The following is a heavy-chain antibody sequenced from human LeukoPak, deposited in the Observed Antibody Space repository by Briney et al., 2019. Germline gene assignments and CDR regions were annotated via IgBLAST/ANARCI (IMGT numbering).Heavy chain of an antibody. Sequence: GESLKISCKGSGYSFTSYWIGWVRQMPGKGLEWMGIIYPGDSDTRYSPSFQGQVTISADKSISTAYLQWSSLKASDTAMYYCARRYYYGSGSSKYYFDYWGQGTLVTVSS. CDR2: IYPGDSDT. V-gene: IGHV5-51*01. CDR1: GYSFTSYW. D-gene: IGHD3-10*01. J-gene: IGHJ4*02. CDR3: ARRYYYGSGSSKYYFDY.